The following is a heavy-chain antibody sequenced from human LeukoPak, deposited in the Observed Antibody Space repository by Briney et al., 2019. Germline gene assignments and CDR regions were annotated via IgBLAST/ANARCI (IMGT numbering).Heavy chain of an antibody. D-gene: IGHD3-3*01. J-gene: IGHJ4*02. CDR2: IKQDGSEE. V-gene: IGHV3-7*01. CDR3: ARERQNKDFWSGGDY. Sequence: GGSLRLSCAASGFTFSSYWMNWVRQAPGKGLEWVANIKQDGSEEYYVDSVKGRFTISRDNSKNTLYLQMNTLRPEDTAVYYCARERQNKDFWSGGDYWGQGTLVTVSS. CDR1: GFTFSSYW.